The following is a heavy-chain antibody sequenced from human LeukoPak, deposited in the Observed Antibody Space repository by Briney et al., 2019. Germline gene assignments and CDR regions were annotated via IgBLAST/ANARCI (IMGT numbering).Heavy chain of an antibody. J-gene: IGHJ4*02. CDR1: GGSISSYY. CDR2: IYYSGST. CDR3: ARDGPVGAGDY. Sequence: SETLSLTCTVSGGSISSYYWSWIRQPPGKGLEWIGYIYYSGSTNYNPSLKSRVTISVDTPKNQFSLKLSSVTAADTAVYYCARDGPVGAGDYWGQGTLVTVSS. V-gene: IGHV4-59*01. D-gene: IGHD1-26*01.